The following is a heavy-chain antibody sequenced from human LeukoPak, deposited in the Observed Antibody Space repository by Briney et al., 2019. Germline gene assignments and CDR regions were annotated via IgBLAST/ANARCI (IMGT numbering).Heavy chain of an antibody. D-gene: IGHD1-1*01. V-gene: IGHV4-59*01. CDR3: ARVGDWNDLVY. Sequence: PLETLSLTCTVSGSSISSYYWSWIRQPPGKGLEWIGYIYYSGSTNYNPSLKSRVTISVDTSKNQFSLKLSSVTAADTAVYYCARVGDWNDLVYWGQGTLVTVSS. J-gene: IGHJ4*02. CDR1: GSSISSYY. CDR2: IYYSGST.